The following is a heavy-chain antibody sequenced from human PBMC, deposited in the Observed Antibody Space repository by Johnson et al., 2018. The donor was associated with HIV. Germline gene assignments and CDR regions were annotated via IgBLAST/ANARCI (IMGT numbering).Heavy chain of an antibody. D-gene: IGHD3-3*01. Sequence: QVQLVESGGGVVQPGKSLRLSCAASGFTFSGYAIHWVRQAPGKGLEWVAVIWYDGSNKYYADSVKGGFTISRDNSKNTIYLQMNSLRVEDTAVYYCAKPYYDFWSGYYEYNAFDIWGQGTLVTVSS. CDR3: AKPYYDFWSGYYEYNAFDI. CDR1: GFTFSGYA. V-gene: IGHV3-33*06. CDR2: IWYDGSNK. J-gene: IGHJ3*02.